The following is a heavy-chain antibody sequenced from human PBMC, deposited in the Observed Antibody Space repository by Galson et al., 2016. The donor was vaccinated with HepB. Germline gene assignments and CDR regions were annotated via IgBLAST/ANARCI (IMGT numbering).Heavy chain of an antibody. Sequence: SLRLSCAASGFTFSRYAMRWVRQAPGKGLEWVAVMSYTGSDKYYGASVKGRFAISRDNSKNTLYLQMSSLRTEDTAVYYCARAGNYHKRYFDSWGQGTQVTV. J-gene: IGHJ5*01. V-gene: IGHV3-30*09. CDR2: MSYTGSDK. D-gene: IGHD3-9*01. CDR1: GFTFSRYA. CDR3: ARAGNYHKRYFDS.